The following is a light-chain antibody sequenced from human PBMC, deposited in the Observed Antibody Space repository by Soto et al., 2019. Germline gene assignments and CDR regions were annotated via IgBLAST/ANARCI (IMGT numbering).Light chain of an antibody. J-gene: IGKJ4*01. CDR2: DAS. V-gene: IGKV3-11*01. CDR3: QQRRNWPLT. Sequence: EIVLTQAPATLALSPGESATLSCRASQSVSSYLAWYQQKPGQAPRLLIYDASNRATGIPARFSGSGSGTDFTLTISSLEPEDFAVYSCQQRRNWPLTFGGGTKVDIK. CDR1: QSVSSY.